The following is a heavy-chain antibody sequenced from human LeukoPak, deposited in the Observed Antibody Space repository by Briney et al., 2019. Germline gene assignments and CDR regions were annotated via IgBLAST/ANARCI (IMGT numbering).Heavy chain of an antibody. D-gene: IGHD2-2*01. V-gene: IGHV3-73*01. CDR3: TSGYAGNSAYYYFMDV. CDR2: IRRKGNNYVT. Sequence: AGGSLRLSCTASGFTFSGSALHWVRQPSGKGLEWIARIRRKGNNYVTAYAASVGGRFTISRDDSETTTFLQMNSLKIEDTALYYCTSGYAGNSAYYYFMDVWGKGTTVAVSS. CDR1: GFTFSGSA. J-gene: IGHJ6*03.